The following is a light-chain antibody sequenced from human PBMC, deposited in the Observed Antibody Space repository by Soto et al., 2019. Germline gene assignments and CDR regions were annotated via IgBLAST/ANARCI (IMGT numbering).Light chain of an antibody. CDR3: SSYTTTNTYV. V-gene: IGLV2-14*01. CDR1: SSDVGGYNY. Sequence: QSVLTQPASVSGSPGQSITISCTGTSSDVGGYNYVSWYQQYPGKAPELMIYEVINRPSGVSYRFSGSKSGNTASLTISGLQAEDEADYYCSSYTTTNTYVFGTGTKATVL. CDR2: EVI. J-gene: IGLJ1*01.